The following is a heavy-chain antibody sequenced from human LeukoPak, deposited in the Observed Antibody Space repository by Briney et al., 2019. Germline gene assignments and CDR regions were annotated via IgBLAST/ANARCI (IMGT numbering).Heavy chain of an antibody. CDR3: ARALVSYYDFWSGYYTAVDY. J-gene: IGHJ4*02. CDR2: INPNSGGT. Sequence: ASVKVSCKASGYTFTGYYMHWVRRAPGQGLEWMGWINPNSGGTNYAQKFQGRVTMTRDTSISTAYMELSRLRSDDTAVYYCARALVSYYDFWSGYYTAVDYWGQGTLVTVSS. CDR1: GYTFTGYY. V-gene: IGHV1-2*02. D-gene: IGHD3-3*01.